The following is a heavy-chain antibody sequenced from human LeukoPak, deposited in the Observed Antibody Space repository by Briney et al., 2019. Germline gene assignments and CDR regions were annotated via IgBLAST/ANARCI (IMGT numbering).Heavy chain of an antibody. V-gene: IGHV4-34*01. CDR3: ARGSVLRYSDWLPSGDWFDP. D-gene: IGHD3-9*01. CDR1: GGSFSGYY. CDR2: INHSGST. Sequence: PSETLSLTCAVYGGSFSGYYWSWIRQPPGKGLEWIGEINHSGSTNYNPSLKSRVTISVDTSKNQFSLKLSSVTAADTAVYYCARGSVLRYSDWLPSGDWFDPWGQGTLVTVSS. J-gene: IGHJ5*02.